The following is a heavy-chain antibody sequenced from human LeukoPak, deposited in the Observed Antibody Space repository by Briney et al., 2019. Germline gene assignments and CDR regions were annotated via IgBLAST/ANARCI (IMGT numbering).Heavy chain of an antibody. Sequence: SETLSLTCTVSGDSMRSYYWSWIRQPPGQGLEWIGYMSYIGITNYNPSLKSRVTISVDRSKNQVSLKLTSLTAADTAVYYCARHEDLNYYDSSGFNYWGQGSLVTVSS. CDR1: GDSMRSYY. J-gene: IGHJ4*02. CDR3: ARHEDLNYYDSSGFNY. V-gene: IGHV4-59*08. CDR2: MSYIGIT. D-gene: IGHD3-22*01.